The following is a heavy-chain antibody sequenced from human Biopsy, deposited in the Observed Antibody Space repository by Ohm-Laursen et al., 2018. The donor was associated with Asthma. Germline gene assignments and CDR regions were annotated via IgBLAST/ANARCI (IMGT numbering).Heavy chain of an antibody. CDR3: ARAVDYSHYYGIDV. CDR1: GYTFNSAG. Sequence: ASVKVSCKTSGYTFNSAGITWVRQAPGQGLEWMGWIGVYNGNTKVAQKLQDRVTMITDTSTSTAYMELRSLRSDDTAAYFCARAVDYSHYYGIDVWGQGTTVTVS. J-gene: IGHJ6*02. D-gene: IGHD3-10*01. V-gene: IGHV1-18*01. CDR2: IGVYNGNT.